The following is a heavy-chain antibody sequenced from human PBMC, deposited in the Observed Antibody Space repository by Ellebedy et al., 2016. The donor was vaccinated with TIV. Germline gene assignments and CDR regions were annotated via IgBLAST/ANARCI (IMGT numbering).Heavy chain of an antibody. J-gene: IGHJ5*02. D-gene: IGHD3-3*01. CDR3: ARVSPILEWLLPQNNWFDP. CDR1: GGTFSSYA. Sequence: SVKVSXXASGGTFSSYAISWVRQAPGQGLEWMGGIIPIFGTANYAQKFQGRVTITADKSTSTAYMELSSLRSEDTAVYYCARVSPILEWLLPQNNWFDPWGQGTLVTVSS. V-gene: IGHV1-69*06. CDR2: IIPIFGTA.